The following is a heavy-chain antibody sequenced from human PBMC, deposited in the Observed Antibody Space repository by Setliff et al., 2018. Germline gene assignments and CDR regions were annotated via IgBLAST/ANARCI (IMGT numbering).Heavy chain of an antibody. J-gene: IGHJ4*02. V-gene: IGHV3-30*02. CDR3: ARSRGWIIDN. CDR2: IRNDGTEK. Sequence: AGGSLRLSCAASALTFSNYGIHWVRQAPGKGLEWVAFIRNDGTEKFHADPVKGRFTVSRDNSKNTVFLQMNSLTTDDTAVYYCARSRGWIIDNWGQGTLVTVSS. D-gene: IGHD2-2*03. CDR1: ALTFSNYG.